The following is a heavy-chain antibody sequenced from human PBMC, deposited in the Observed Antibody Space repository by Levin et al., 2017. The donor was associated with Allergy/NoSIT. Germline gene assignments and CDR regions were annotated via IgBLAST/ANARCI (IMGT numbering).Heavy chain of an antibody. Sequence: GSLRLSCTVSGGSISSSSYYWGWIRQPPGTGLEWIGSIYYSGSTYYNPSLKSRVTISVDTSKNQFSLKLSSVTAADTAVYYCARQSPRVGSSGAHDYWGQGTLVTVSS. CDR1: GGSISSSSYY. CDR2: IYYSGST. V-gene: IGHV4-39*01. CDR3: ARQSPRVGSSGAHDY. D-gene: IGHD3-22*01. J-gene: IGHJ4*02.